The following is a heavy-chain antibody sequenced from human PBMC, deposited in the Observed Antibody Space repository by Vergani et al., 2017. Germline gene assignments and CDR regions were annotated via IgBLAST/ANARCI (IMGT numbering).Heavy chain of an antibody. CDR3: ARVNTETNGHLYYYYYMDV. Sequence: QVQLQQWGGGLLKPSETLSLTCVVNGGSFTSYHWPWIRQSPGEGLEWVGNIDHTGRPDYNPSLKSRLTMSVDKSRNQFSLTLTSVTATDTAIYFCARVNTETNGHLYYYYYMDVWGQGTAVTVS. J-gene: IGHJ6*03. D-gene: IGHD4-11*01. CDR1: GGSFTSYH. V-gene: IGHV4-34*01. CDR2: IDHTGRP.